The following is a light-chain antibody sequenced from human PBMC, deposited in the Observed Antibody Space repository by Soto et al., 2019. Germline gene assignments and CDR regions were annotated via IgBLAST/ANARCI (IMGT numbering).Light chain of an antibody. V-gene: IGLV2-11*01. J-gene: IGLJ1*01. Sequence: QSVLTQPRSVSGSPGQSVTISCTGTSSDVGGYNYVSWYQQHPGKAPKLMIYDVSKRPSWVPDRFSGSKSGNTASLTISGLQAEDEADYYCCSYAGSYTSYVFGTGTKLTVL. CDR2: DVS. CDR3: CSYAGSYTSYV. CDR1: SSDVGGYNY.